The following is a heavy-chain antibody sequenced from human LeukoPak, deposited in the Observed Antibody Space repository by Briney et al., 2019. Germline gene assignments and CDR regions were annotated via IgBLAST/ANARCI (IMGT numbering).Heavy chain of an antibody. CDR3: AKRYGSGWYFDL. CDR1: GGSISSYY. Sequence: PSETLSLTCTVSGGSISSYYRSWIRQPPGKGLEWIGYIYYSGSTNYNPSLKSRVTISPDMSKNQFSLKLSSVTAADTAVYYCAKRYGSGWYFDLWGRGTLVTVSS. J-gene: IGHJ2*01. V-gene: IGHV4-59*08. D-gene: IGHD6-19*01. CDR2: IYYSGST.